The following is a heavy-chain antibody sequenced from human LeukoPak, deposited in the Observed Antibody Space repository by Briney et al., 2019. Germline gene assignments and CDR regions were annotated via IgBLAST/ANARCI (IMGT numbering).Heavy chain of an antibody. CDR2: IHSGGNA. D-gene: IGHD3-22*01. CDR3: ARDHYDSRGDYVVEY. CDR1: GDSINSGGYY. V-gene: IGHV4-31*03. J-gene: IGHJ4*02. Sequence: SETLTLTCIISGDSINSGGYYWNWIRQPPGKGLEGLGYIHSGGNAYFSPSAEGRCSLSLDKSPNQFFLRLTSVAAAETAVYFCARDHYDSRGDYVVEYWGQGTMVTVSS.